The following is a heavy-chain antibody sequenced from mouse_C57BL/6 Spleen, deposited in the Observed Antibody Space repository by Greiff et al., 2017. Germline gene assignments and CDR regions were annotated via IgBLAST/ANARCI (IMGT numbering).Heavy chain of an antibody. CDR1: GYAFSSYW. Sequence: QVQLQQSGAELVKPGASVKISCKASGYAFSSYWMNWVKQRPGKGLEWIGQIYPGDGDTNYNGKFKGKATLTADKSSSTAYMQLSSLTSEDSAVYFCARERSTFYYFDYWGQGTTLTVSS. CDR3: ARERSTFYYFDY. D-gene: IGHD4-1*02. V-gene: IGHV1-80*01. CDR2: IYPGDGDT. J-gene: IGHJ2*01.